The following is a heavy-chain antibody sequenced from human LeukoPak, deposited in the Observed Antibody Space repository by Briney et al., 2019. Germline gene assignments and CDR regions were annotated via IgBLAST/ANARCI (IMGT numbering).Heavy chain of an antibody. Sequence: GGSLRLSCAASGFTFSSYAMSWVRQAPGKGLEWVSAISGSGDSTYYADSVKGRFTTSRDNSKNTFYLQMNSLRAEDTAVYYCAKGTHGSPVRTDYWGQGTLVAVSS. CDR3: AKGTHGSPVRTDY. V-gene: IGHV3-23*01. CDR2: ISGSGDST. CDR1: GFTFSSYA. J-gene: IGHJ4*02. D-gene: IGHD1-14*01.